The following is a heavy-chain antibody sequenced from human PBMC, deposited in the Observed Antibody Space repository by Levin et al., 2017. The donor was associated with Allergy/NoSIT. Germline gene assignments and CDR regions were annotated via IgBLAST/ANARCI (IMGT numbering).Heavy chain of an antibody. D-gene: IGHD6-13*01. V-gene: IGHV3-53*01. CDR3: ASSIPAAAELTPDFDY. Sequence: GESLKISCAASGFTVSSNYMSWVRQAPGKGLEWVSVVYSGGSTYYADSVKGRFTISRDNSKNTLYLQMNSLRAEDTAVYYCASSIPAAAELTPDFDYWGQGTLVTVSS. J-gene: IGHJ4*02. CDR1: GFTVSSNY. CDR2: VYSGGST.